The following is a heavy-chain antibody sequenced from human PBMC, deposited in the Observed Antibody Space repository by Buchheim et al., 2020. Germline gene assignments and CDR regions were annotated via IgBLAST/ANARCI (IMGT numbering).Heavy chain of an antibody. CDR1: GYTFSNYA. J-gene: IGHJ4*02. V-gene: IGHV3-23*01. Sequence: EVQLLESGGGLVQPGGSVRLSCVGSGYTFSNYAMSWVRQAPGKGLEWVSAISSGAVGIKYADSVKGRFTISRDTSRTTLYLQMNRQTAEDTAIYYCAKDGYSSGWGFDYWGQGTL. CDR2: ISSGAVGI. D-gene: IGHD6-19*01. CDR3: AKDGYSSGWGFDY.